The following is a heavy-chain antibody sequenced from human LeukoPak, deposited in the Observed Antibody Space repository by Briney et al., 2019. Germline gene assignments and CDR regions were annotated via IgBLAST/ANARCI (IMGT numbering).Heavy chain of an antibody. V-gene: IGHV4-4*02. D-gene: IGHD3-10*01. J-gene: IGHJ6*02. CDR2: IHHSGST. Sequence: SETLSLTCAVSGGSISSGNWWSWVRQSPGKGLEWIGEIHHSGSTKYNPSLKSRLTMSVDKSKNQFSLKLSSVTAAGTAVYYCARDREYYFYGMDVWGRGTTVTVSS. CDR1: GGSISSGNW. CDR3: ARDREYYFYGMDV.